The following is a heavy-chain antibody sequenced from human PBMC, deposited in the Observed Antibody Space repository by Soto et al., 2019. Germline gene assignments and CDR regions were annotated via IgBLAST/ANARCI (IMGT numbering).Heavy chain of an antibody. D-gene: IGHD4-4*01. V-gene: IGHV1-69*01. Sequence: QVQLVQSGAEVKKPGSSVKVSCTSSGGTFSSYAISWVRQAPGQGLEWMGGIIPIFGTANYAQKFQGRVTITADESTSTAYMELSRLRSEDTAVYYCARGVPVTTHGAYYYDGMDVWGQGTTVNVSS. J-gene: IGHJ6*02. CDR2: IIPIFGTA. CDR1: GGTFSSYA. CDR3: ARGVPVTTHGAYYYDGMDV.